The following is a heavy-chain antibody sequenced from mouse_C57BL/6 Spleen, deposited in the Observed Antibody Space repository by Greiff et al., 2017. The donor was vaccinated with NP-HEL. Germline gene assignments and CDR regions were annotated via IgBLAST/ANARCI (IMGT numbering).Heavy chain of an antibody. CDR1: GYAFSSYW. V-gene: IGHV1-80*01. D-gene: IGHD2-4*01. CDR2: IYPGDGDT. CDR3: ARWGDYDGYWYFDV. Sequence: QVQLQQSGAELVKPGASVKISCKASGYAFSSYWMNWVKQRPGKGLEWIGQIYPGDGDTNYNGKFKGKATLTADKSSSTAYMQLSSLTSEDSAVYFCARWGDYDGYWYFDVWGTGTTVTVSS. J-gene: IGHJ1*03.